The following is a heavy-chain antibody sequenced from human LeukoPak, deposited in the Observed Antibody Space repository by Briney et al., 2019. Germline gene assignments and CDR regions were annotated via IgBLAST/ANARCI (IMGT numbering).Heavy chain of an antibody. V-gene: IGHV3-23*01. Sequence: GGSLRLSCAASGFTFSSYGMSWVRQAPGKGLEWVSAISGSGGSTYYADSVKGRFTISRDNAKNSLYLQMNSLRAEDTAVYYCARDHSSGWYVPYYYYYYMDVWGKGTTVTVSS. CDR1: GFTFSSYG. D-gene: IGHD6-19*01. J-gene: IGHJ6*03. CDR3: ARDHSSGWYVPYYYYYYMDV. CDR2: ISGSGGST.